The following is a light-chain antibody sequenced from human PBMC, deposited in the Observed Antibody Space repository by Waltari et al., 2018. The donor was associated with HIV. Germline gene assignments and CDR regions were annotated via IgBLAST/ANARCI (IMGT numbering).Light chain of an antibody. CDR2: SNN. V-gene: IGLV1-44*01. Sequence: QSVLTQPPSASGTPGQRVAISCSGSSSNIGSNTVHWYQQLPGTAPKPLIYSNNQRPSGVPDRFSGSKSGTSASLAISGLQSEDEADYYCAAWDDSLNGYLFGTGTKVTVL. CDR1: SSNIGSNT. J-gene: IGLJ1*01. CDR3: AAWDDSLNGYL.